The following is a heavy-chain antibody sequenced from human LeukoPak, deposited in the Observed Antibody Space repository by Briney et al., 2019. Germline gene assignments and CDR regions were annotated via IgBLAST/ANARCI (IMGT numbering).Heavy chain of an antibody. Sequence: GASVKVSCKAPGYTFTSYGISWVRQAPGQGLEWMGWISAYNGNTNYAQKLQGRVTMTTDTSTSTAYMELRSLRSDDTAVYYCARGTRRGIAAAGAIFDYWGQGTLVTVSS. V-gene: IGHV1-18*01. D-gene: IGHD6-13*01. CDR3: ARGTRRGIAAAGAIFDY. J-gene: IGHJ4*02. CDR2: ISAYNGNT. CDR1: GYTFTSYG.